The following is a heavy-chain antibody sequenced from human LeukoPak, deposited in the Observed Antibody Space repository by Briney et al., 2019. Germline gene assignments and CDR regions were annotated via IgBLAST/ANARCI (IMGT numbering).Heavy chain of an antibody. D-gene: IGHD4-17*01. CDR2: IKSDGSST. J-gene: IGHJ4*02. CDR1: GFTFSSYW. CDR3: ARGSESYGDYTGDY. Sequence: GGSLRLSCAASGFTFSSYWMHWVRQAPGKGLVWVSRIKSDGSSTMYADSVKGRFTISRDNAKNTLYLQMNSLRDEDTAVYYCARGSESYGDYTGDYWGQGTLVTVSS. V-gene: IGHV3-74*03.